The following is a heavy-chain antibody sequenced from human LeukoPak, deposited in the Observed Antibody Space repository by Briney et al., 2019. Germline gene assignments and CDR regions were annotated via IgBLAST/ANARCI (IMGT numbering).Heavy chain of an antibody. CDR2: ISAYNGNT. CDR3: ATLHHIVVVPAAIELAFDI. CDR1: GGTFSSYA. Sequence: GASVKVSCKASGGTFSSYAISWVRQAPGQGLEWMGWISAYNGNTNYAQKLQGRVTMTTDTSTSTAYMELRSLRSDDTAVYYCATLHHIVVVPAAIELAFDIWGQGTMVTVSS. V-gene: IGHV1-18*01. J-gene: IGHJ3*02. D-gene: IGHD2-2*01.